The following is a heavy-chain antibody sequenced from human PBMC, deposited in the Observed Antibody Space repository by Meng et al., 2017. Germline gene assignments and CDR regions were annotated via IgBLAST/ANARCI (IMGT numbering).Heavy chain of an antibody. D-gene: IGHD3-16*01. Sequence: LVQAVQCVRTPGAVGKFSCKASGYTSTSYGISWVRQAPGQGLEWMGRINPNSGGTNYAQKFQGRVTMTRDTSISTAYMELSRLRSDDTAVYYCARNRGVDVWGSYSEFDPWGQGTLVTVSS. J-gene: IGHJ5*02. CDR2: INPNSGGT. CDR1: GYTSTSYG. CDR3: ARNRGVDVWGSYSEFDP. V-gene: IGHV1-2*06.